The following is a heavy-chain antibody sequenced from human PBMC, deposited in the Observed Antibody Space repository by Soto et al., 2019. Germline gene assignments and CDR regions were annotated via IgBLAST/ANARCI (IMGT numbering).Heavy chain of an antibody. D-gene: IGHD6-19*01. CDR1: GFTFSSYG. J-gene: IGHJ6*02. CDR2: IWYDGSNK. V-gene: IGHV3-33*01. CDR3: AREEGRGWTGYYGMDV. Sequence: GGSLRLSCAASGFTFSSYGMHWVRQAPGKGLEWVAVIWYDGSNKYYADSVKGRFTISRDNSKNTLYLQMNSLRAEDTAVYYCAREEGRGWTGYYGMDVWGQGTTVTVSS.